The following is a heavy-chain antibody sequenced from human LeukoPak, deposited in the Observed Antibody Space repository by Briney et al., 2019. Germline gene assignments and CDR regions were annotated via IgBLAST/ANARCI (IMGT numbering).Heavy chain of an antibody. CDR3: ARDRGGNYYMDV. CDR1: GGSFSGYF. J-gene: IGHJ6*03. D-gene: IGHD2-15*01. V-gene: IGHV4-34*01. Sequence: SETLSLTCAIYGGSFSGYFWSWIRQPPGKGLEWIGDINHNGGTNYNPSLKSRVTISVDTSKNQFSLMLNSVTAADTAVYFCARDRGGNYYMDVWGKGITVTVSS. CDR2: INHNGGT.